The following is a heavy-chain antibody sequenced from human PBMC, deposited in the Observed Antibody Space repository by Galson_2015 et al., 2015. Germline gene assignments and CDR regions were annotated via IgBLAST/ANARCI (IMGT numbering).Heavy chain of an antibody. CDR3: ARINERLVSDY. J-gene: IGHJ4*02. Sequence: PALVKPTQTLTLPCTFSGFSLSTSGMRVTWIRQPPGEALEWLARIDWDDDKFYNTSLKTRLSISKDTSKNQVVLTMTNMDPVDTATYYCARINERLVSDYWGQGTLVTVSS. V-gene: IGHV2-70*04. D-gene: IGHD6-6*01. CDR1: GFSLSTSGMR. CDR2: IDWDDDK.